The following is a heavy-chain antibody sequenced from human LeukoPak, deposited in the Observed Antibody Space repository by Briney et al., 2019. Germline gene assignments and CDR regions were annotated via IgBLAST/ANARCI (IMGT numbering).Heavy chain of an antibody. CDR1: GGSITGYY. CDR2: MFYRGCP. D-gene: IGHD2-15*01. CDR3: AREVGYCSGGSCYSYFDY. V-gene: IGHV4-59*01. J-gene: IGHJ4*02. Sequence: KPSETLSLTCTVSGGSITGYYWNWFRQPPGKGLEWTAYMFYRGCPNYNPSLKSRVTVSLDTSKNQFSLNLSSVTAADTAVYYCAREVGYCSGGSCYSYFDYWGQGTLVTVSS.